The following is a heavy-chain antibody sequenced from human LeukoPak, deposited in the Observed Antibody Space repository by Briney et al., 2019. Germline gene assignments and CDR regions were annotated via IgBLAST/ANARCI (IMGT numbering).Heavy chain of an antibody. CDR2: IYYSGST. D-gene: IGHD3-10*01. CDR3: ARDRHGSGSAHSFDP. J-gene: IGHJ5*02. Sequence: SEALSLTCTVSGGSISSSSYYWGWIRQPPGKGLEWIGSIYYSGSTYYNPSLKSRVTISVDTSKNQFSLKLSSVTAADTAVYYCARDRHGSGSAHSFDPWGQGTLVTASS. CDR1: GGSISSSSYY. V-gene: IGHV4-39*02.